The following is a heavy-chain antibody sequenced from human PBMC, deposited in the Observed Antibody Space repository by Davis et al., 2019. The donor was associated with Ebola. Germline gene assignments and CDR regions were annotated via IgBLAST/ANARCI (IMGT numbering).Heavy chain of an antibody. Sequence: GESLKISCAASGFTFSTYGMHWVRQAPGKGLEWVAVIWSGGSTSYYADSVKGRFTVSRDESKNTLYLLMNSLRAEDTAVYFCAREDLGVPADTGTFDLWGQGTMVTVSS. CDR2: IWSGGSTS. D-gene: IGHD2-2*01. J-gene: IGHJ3*01. CDR3: AREDLGVPADTGTFDL. V-gene: IGHV3-33*08. CDR1: GFTFSTYG.